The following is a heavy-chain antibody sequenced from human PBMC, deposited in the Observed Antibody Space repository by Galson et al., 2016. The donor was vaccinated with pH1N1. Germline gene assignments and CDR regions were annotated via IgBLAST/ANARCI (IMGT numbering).Heavy chain of an antibody. Sequence: CAASGFTFSTYAMHWVRQAPGKGLEWVALTSYDGSNKYYADSVKGRFTISRDNSKNTLYLEMNSLRAEDTAVYYCARETPYSSGWGYYYGMDVWGQGTTVTVSS. V-gene: IGHV3-30-3*01. J-gene: IGHJ6*02. CDR1: GFTFSTYA. CDR3: ARETPYSSGWGYYYGMDV. CDR2: TSYDGSNK. D-gene: IGHD6-19*01.